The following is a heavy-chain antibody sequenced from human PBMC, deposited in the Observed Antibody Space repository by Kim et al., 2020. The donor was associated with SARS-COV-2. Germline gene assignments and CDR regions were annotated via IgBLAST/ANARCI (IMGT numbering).Heavy chain of an antibody. D-gene: IGHD5-18*01. CDR2: ISYDGSNK. J-gene: IGHJ4*02. CDR3: AKDSRYSYANYYFDY. V-gene: IGHV3-30*18. CDR1: GFTFSSYG. Sequence: GGSLRLSCAASGFTFSSYGMHWVRQAPGKGLEWVAVISYDGSNKYYADSVKGRFTISRDNSKNTLYLQMNSLRAEDTAVYYCAKDSRYSYANYYFDYWGQGTLVTVSS.